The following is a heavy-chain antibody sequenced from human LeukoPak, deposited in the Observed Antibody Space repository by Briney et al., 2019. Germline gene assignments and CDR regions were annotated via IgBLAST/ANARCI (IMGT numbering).Heavy chain of an antibody. D-gene: IGHD3-10*01. J-gene: IGHJ4*02. CDR3: TTDAGSGSGSYYYFDY. CDR2: IKSKTDGGTT. V-gene: IGHV3-15*01. Sequence: GGSLRLSCAASGFTFSNAWMSWVRQAPGKGQEWVGRIKSKTDGGTTDYAAPVKGRFTISRDDSKNTLYLQMNSLKTEDTAVYYCTTDAGSGSGSYYYFDYWGQGTLVTVSS. CDR1: GFTFSNAW.